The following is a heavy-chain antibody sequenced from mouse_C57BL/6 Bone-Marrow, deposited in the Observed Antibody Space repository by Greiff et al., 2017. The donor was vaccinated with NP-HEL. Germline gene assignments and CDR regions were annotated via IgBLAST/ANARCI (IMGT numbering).Heavy chain of an antibody. D-gene: IGHD4-1*01. CDR2: IDPENGDT. CDR3: TKDWDGPWFAY. J-gene: IGHJ3*01. CDR1: GFNIKDDY. Sequence: EVQLVESGAELVRPGASVKLSCTASGFNIKDDYMHWVKQRPEQGLEWIGWIDPENGDTEYASKFQGKATITADTSSNTAYLQLSSLTSEDTAVYYCTKDWDGPWFAYWGQGTLVTVSA. V-gene: IGHV14-4*01.